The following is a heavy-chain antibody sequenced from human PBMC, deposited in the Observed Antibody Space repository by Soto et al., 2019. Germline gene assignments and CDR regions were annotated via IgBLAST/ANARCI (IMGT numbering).Heavy chain of an antibody. V-gene: IGHV2-26*01. J-gene: IGHJ6*03. CDR1: GFSLSNARMG. CDR3: ARMEPRYCSGGSCSYYYYYYMDV. D-gene: IGHD2-15*01. Sequence: QVTLKESGPVLVKPTETLTLTCTVSGFSLSNARMGVSWIRQPPGKALEWLAHIFSNDEKSYSTSLKSRLTISKDTSKSQVVLTMTSMDPVDTATYYCARMEPRYCSGGSCSYYYYYYMDVWGKGTTVTVSS. CDR2: IFSNDEK.